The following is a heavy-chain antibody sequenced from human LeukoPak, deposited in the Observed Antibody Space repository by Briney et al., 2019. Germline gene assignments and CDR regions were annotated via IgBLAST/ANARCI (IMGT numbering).Heavy chain of an antibody. J-gene: IGHJ4*02. Sequence: GGSLRLSCAASGFTFSSYSMNWVRRASGKGLEWVSSISSSSSYIYYADSVKGRFTISRDNAKNSLYLQMNSPRAEDTAVYYCARWLAAVTTGGYYFDYWGQGTLVTVSS. V-gene: IGHV3-21*01. D-gene: IGHD6-13*01. CDR2: ISSSSSYI. CDR3: ARWLAAVTTGGYYFDY. CDR1: GFTFSSYS.